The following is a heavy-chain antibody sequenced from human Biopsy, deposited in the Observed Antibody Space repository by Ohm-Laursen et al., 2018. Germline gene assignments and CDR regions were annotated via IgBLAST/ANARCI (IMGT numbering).Heavy chain of an antibody. Sequence: GSLRLSCTASGFTFRTYGLNWLRQAPGRGLACVASITHAGFVYYEDSLKGRFTISRDNAKNSLFLQMNSLRIEDTAFYYFSAGDNSYKLLHWGQGTLVTVSS. V-gene: IGHV3-21*01. D-gene: IGHD3-10*01. CDR1: GFTFRTYG. CDR2: ITHAGFV. J-gene: IGHJ4*02. CDR3: SAGDNSYKLLH.